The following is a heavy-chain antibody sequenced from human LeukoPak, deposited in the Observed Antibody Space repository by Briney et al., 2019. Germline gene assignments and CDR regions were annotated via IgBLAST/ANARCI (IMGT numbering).Heavy chain of an antibody. D-gene: IGHD5-24*01. CDR1: GGSISSGDYY. J-gene: IGHJ4*02. V-gene: IGHV4-30-4*01. CDR3: ARAPRRDGYYFDY. CDR2: IYYSGST. Sequence: SQTLSLTYTVSGGSISSGDYYWSWIRQPPGKGLEWIGYIYYSGSTYYNPSLKSRVTISVDTSKNQFSLKLSSVTAADTAVYYCARAPRRDGYYFDYWGQGTLVTVSS.